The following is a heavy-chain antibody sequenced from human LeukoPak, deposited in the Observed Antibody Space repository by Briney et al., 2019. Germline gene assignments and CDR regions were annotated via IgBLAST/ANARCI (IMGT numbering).Heavy chain of an antibody. J-gene: IGHJ4*02. CDR3: ARNWPASSGSYMGD. CDR2: IWFDGSNK. CDR1: GFTFSSYG. D-gene: IGHD3-10*01. Sequence: PGGSLRLSCAASGFTFSSYGMHWVRQAPGKGLEWVAVIWFDGSNKYYADSVKGRFTISRDNPKNTLYLQMNSLRAEDTAVYYCARNWPASSGSYMGDWGQGTLVTVSS. V-gene: IGHV3-33*01.